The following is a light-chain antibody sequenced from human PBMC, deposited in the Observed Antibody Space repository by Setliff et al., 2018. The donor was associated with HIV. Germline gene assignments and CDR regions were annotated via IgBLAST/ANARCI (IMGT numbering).Light chain of an antibody. J-gene: IGLJ1*01. V-gene: IGLV2-14*03. CDR3: ISYTSRITVV. CDR2: DVS. Sequence: SALTQPAPVSGSPGQSITISCTGTSSDVGGYNYVSWYQQHPGKAPKLMIYDVSNRPSGISNRFSGSKSGKTASLTISGLQAEDEAEYYCISYTSRITVVFGTGTKVTVL. CDR1: SSDVGGYNY.